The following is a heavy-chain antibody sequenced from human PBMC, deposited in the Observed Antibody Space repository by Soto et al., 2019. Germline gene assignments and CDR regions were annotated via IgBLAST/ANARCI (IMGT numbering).Heavy chain of an antibody. Sequence: QVQLVESGGGVVQPGRSLRLSCAASGFMFSSYAMHWVRQAPGKGLEWVAVKTYDGSNKYYADSVKGRFTISRDNSKXXXXXXXXXXXXXXXXXXXXXXXGGLLVDYWGQGTLVTVS. CDR1: GFMFSSYA. J-gene: IGHJ4*02. CDR3: XXXGGLLVDY. D-gene: IGHD1-26*01. CDR2: KTYDGSNK. V-gene: IGHV3-30-3*01.